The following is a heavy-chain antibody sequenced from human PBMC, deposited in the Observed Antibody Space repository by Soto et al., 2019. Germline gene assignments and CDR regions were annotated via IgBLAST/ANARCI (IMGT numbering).Heavy chain of an antibody. V-gene: IGHV3-15*01. CDR2: IKSKTDGGTT. D-gene: IGHD7-27*01. J-gene: IGHJ4*02. Sequence: GGSLRLSCAASGFTFSSYAMSWVRQAPGKGLEWVGRIKSKTDGGTTDYAAPVKGRFTISRDDSKNTLYLQMNSLKTEDTAVYYCTTGSNWDPALLDYWGKGTLVTVSS. CDR3: TTGSNWDPALLDY. CDR1: GFTFSSYA.